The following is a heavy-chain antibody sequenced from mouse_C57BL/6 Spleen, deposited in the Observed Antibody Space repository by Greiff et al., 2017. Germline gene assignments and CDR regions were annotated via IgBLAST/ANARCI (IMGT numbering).Heavy chain of an antibody. Sequence: EVKLQESGGGLVQPGGSLKLSCAASGFTFSDYYMYWVRQTPEKRLEWVAYISNGGGSTYYPDTVKGRFTISRDNAKNTLYLQMSRLKSEDTAMYYCARQTGAYWGQGTLVTVSA. CDR3: ARQTGAY. CDR1: GFTFSDYY. D-gene: IGHD4-1*01. J-gene: IGHJ3*01. V-gene: IGHV5-12*01. CDR2: ISNGGGST.